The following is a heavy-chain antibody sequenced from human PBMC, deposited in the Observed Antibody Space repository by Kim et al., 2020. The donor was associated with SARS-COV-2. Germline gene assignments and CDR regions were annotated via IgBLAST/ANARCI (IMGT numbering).Heavy chain of an antibody. J-gene: IGHJ1*01. D-gene: IGHD3-3*01. CDR1: GFSFNNAW. Sequence: GGSLRLSCVGSGFSFNNAWMTWVRQTPGKGLEWVGRIRSKTDGGTTDYATPVRGRFTISRDDSKNTLYIQMNSLKTEDTAVYYCTTVRFLYTSSWSDWG. CDR2: IRSKTDGGTT. CDR3: TTVRFLYTSSWSD. V-gene: IGHV3-15*01.